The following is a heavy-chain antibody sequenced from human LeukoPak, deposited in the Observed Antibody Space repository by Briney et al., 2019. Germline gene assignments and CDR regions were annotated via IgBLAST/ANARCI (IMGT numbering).Heavy chain of an antibody. D-gene: IGHD1-7*01. J-gene: IGHJ6*03. CDR2: ISGSGGST. Sequence: GGSLRLSCAASGFTFSSYAMSWVRQAPGKGLEWVSAISGSGGSTYYADSVKGRFTISRDNSKNTLYLQMNSLRAEDTAVYYCAKGRTNFNYYYYMDVWGKGTTVTVSS. CDR3: AKGRTNFNYYYYMDV. CDR1: GFTFSSYA. V-gene: IGHV3-23*01.